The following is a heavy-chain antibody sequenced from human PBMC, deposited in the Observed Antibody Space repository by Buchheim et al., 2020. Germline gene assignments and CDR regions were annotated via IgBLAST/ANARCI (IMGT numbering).Heavy chain of an antibody. Sequence: EVQLVESGGGLVKPGGSLRLSCAASGFTFSNAWMSWVRQAPGKGLEWVGRIKSKTDGGTTDYAAPVKGRFTISRDDSKNTLYLQMNSLKTEDTAVYYCTTEDSSGWYRRFHWPKPFDYWGQGTL. D-gene: IGHD6-19*01. J-gene: IGHJ4*02. CDR2: IKSKTDGGTT. V-gene: IGHV3-15*01. CDR1: GFTFSNAW. CDR3: TTEDSSGWYRRFHWPKPFDY.